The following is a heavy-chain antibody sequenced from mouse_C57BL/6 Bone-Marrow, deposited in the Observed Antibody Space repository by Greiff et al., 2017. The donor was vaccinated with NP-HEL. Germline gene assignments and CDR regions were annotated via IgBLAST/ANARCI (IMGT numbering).Heavy chain of an antibody. J-gene: IGHJ3*01. CDR2: IRNKANGYTT. CDR1: GFTFTDYY. Sequence: EVKVEESGGGLVQPGGSLSLSCAASGFTFTDYYMSWVRQPPGKALEWLGFIRNKANGYTTEYSASVKGRFTISRANSQSILYLQMNALRAEDSATYYCARGGVYYYGSTWFAYWGQGTLVTVSA. D-gene: IGHD1-1*01. V-gene: IGHV7-3*01. CDR3: ARGGVYYYGSTWFAY.